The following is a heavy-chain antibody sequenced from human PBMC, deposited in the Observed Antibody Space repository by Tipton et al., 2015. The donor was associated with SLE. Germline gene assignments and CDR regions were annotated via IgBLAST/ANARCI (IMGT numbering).Heavy chain of an antibody. J-gene: IGHJ3*02. CDR3: ARASPEESGSYLGDAFDI. Sequence: GLVKPSQTLSLTCAISGDSVSSNSAAWNWIRQSPSRGLEWLGRTYYRSKWYNDYAVSVKSRITINPDTSKNQFSLQLNSVTHEDTAVYYCARASPEESGSYLGDAFDIWGQGTMVTVSS. CDR2: TYYRSKWYN. CDR1: GDSVSSNSAA. V-gene: IGHV6-1*01. D-gene: IGHD1-26*01.